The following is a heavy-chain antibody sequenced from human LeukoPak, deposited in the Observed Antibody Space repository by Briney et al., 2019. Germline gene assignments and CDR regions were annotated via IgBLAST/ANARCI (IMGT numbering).Heavy chain of an antibody. CDR3: ARDKVVGATLFDY. D-gene: IGHD1-26*01. V-gene: IGHV3-21*01. CDR2: ISSSRNYI. J-gene: IGHJ4*02. CDR1: GFTFSNYS. Sequence: GGSLRLSCAASGFTFSNYSMHWVRQAPGKGLEWVSSISSSRNYIYYAYSVKGRFTISRDNAKNSLYLQMNSLRAEDTAVYYCARDKVVGATLFDYWGQGALVTVSS.